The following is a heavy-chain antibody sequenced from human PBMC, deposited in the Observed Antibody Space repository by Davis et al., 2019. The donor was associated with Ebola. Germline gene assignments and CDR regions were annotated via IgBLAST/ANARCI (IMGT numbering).Heavy chain of an antibody. D-gene: IGHD3-10*01. J-gene: IGHJ4*02. CDR2: IYYTGSA. CDR1: GVSISRHY. CDR3: SERGSSV. Sequence: PSETLSLTCTVSGVSISRHYWSWIRQPPGKRLEWIGSIYYTGSAYYNSSLNSRVTISVETSRNQFSLKLTSVTAADTAMYYCSERGSSVWGQGTLVTLSS. V-gene: IGHV4-59*11.